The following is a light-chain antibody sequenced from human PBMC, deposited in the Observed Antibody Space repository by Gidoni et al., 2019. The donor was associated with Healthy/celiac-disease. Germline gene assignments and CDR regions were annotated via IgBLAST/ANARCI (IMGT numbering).Light chain of an antibody. J-gene: IGKJ4*01. Sequence: KITQSPSSLSASVGDRVTITCRASQSISSYLNWYQQKQGKAPKLLIYAASSLQSGVPSRFSGSGSGTDFTLTISSLQPEDFATYYFQQSYSTPLTFGGGTKVEIK. V-gene: IGKV1-39*01. CDR2: AAS. CDR3: QQSYSTPLT. CDR1: QSISSY.